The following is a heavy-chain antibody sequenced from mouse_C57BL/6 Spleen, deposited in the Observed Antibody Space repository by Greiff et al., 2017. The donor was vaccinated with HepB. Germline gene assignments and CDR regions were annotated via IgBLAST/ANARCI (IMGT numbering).Heavy chain of an antibody. CDR1: GYAFSSSW. V-gene: IGHV1-82*01. J-gene: IGHJ1*03. Sequence: VQLQQSGPELVKPGASVKISCKASGYAFSSSWMNWVKQRPGKGLEWIGRIYPGDGDTNYNGKFKGKATLTADKYSSTAYMQLSSLTSEDSAVYFCAKGDYGSSYWYFDVWGTGTTVTVSS. CDR2: IYPGDGDT. D-gene: IGHD1-1*01. CDR3: AKGDYGSSYWYFDV.